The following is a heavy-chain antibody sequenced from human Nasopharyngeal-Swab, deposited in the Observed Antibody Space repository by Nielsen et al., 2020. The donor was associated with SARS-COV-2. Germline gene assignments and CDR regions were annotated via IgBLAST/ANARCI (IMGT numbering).Heavy chain of an antibody. D-gene: IGHD2-2*01. CDR2: IYSGGST. CDR1: GFTVSSNY. Sequence: GGSLRLSCAASGFTVSSNYMSWVRQAPGKGLEWVSVIYSGGSTYYADSVKGRFTISRDNSKNTLYLQMNSLRAEDTAVYYCARTGSDCSSTSCYFDFWGQGTLVTVSS. CDR3: ARTGSDCSSTSCYFDF. J-gene: IGHJ4*02. V-gene: IGHV3-66*02.